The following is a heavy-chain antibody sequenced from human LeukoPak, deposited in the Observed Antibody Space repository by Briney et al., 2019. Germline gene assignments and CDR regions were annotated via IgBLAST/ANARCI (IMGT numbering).Heavy chain of an antibody. Sequence: GGSLRLSCAASGFTFSSYGMHWVRQAPGKGLEWVAVISYDGSNKYYADSVEGRFTISRDNSKNTLYLQMNSLRAEDTAVYYCAKGPTYYDILTGYHYWGQGTLVTVSS. CDR2: ISYDGSNK. CDR3: AKGPTYYDILTGYHY. J-gene: IGHJ4*02. V-gene: IGHV3-30*18. CDR1: GFTFSSYG. D-gene: IGHD3-9*01.